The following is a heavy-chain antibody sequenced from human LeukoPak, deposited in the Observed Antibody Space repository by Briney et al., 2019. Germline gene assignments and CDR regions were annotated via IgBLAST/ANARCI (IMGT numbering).Heavy chain of an antibody. D-gene: IGHD5-12*01. CDR3: ARGRRGYGNRGLYYFYYMDV. Sequence: GASVKVSCKTSGYTFTTYDINWVRQATGRGLEWMGWMDPNSGNTVYAQKFQGRVTITRNTSISTAYMELSSLSSEDTAVYSCARGRRGYGNRGLYYFYYMDVWGKGTTVTVSS. J-gene: IGHJ6*03. CDR1: GYTFTTYD. V-gene: IGHV1-8*03. CDR2: MDPNSGNT.